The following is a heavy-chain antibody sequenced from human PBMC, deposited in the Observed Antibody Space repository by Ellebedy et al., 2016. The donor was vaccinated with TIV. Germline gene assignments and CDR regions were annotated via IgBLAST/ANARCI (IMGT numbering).Heavy chain of an antibody. CDR3: ARLPRGDIYGYFDY. V-gene: IGHV4-59*01. CDR2: MSVSRLS. CDR1: GGSINSDY. J-gene: IGHJ4*02. D-gene: IGHD5-18*01. Sequence: MPSETLSLTCTVSGGSINSDYWSWFRQPPGKGLEWIGYMSVSRLSNYNPSLKSRVTISMDTSKNQFSLRLTSVTAADTAIYFCARLPRGDIYGYFDYWGQGTLVTVSS.